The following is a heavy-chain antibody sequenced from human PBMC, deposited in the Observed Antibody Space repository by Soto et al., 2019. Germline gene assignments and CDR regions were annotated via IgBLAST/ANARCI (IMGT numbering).Heavy chain of an antibody. J-gene: IGHJ4*02. D-gene: IGHD2-15*01. CDR2: TSTNNGDT. CDR1: GYTFTTFG. CDR3: GREYCRGGRCYSPDY. V-gene: IGHV1-18*01. Sequence: ASVKVSCKASGYTFTTFGISWVRQAPGQGLEWMGWTSTNNGDTYYAPRFQGRVTVTKDTSTRTAYMELRSLGSDDTAVYYCGREYCRGGRCYSPDYWGQGTLVAVSS.